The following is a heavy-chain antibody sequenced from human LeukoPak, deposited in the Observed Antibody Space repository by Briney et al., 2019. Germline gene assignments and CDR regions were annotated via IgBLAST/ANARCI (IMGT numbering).Heavy chain of an antibody. CDR3: AKPGGYYDSSGYFDY. Sequence: PGGSLRLSCAASGFTFSSYGMHWVRQAPGKGLEWVAFIRYDGSNKYYADSVKGRFTISRDNSKNTLYLQMNSLRAEDTAVYYCAKPGGYYDSSGYFDYCGQGTLVTVSS. CDR1: GFTFSSYG. J-gene: IGHJ4*01. V-gene: IGHV3-30*02. D-gene: IGHD3-22*01. CDR2: IRYDGSNK.